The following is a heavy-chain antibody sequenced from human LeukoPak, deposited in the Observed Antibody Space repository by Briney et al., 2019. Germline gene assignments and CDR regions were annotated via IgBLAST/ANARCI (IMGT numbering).Heavy chain of an antibody. D-gene: IGHD1-26*01. Sequence: ASVKVSCKASGYTFTGYYMHWVRQAPGQGLEWMGWINPNSGGTNYAQKFQGRVTMTGDTSISTAYMELSRLRSDDTAVYYCARAPRVYSGSYIEYWGQGTLVTVSS. V-gene: IGHV1-2*02. CDR1: GYTFTGYY. J-gene: IGHJ4*02. CDR3: ARAPRVYSGSYIEY. CDR2: INPNSGGT.